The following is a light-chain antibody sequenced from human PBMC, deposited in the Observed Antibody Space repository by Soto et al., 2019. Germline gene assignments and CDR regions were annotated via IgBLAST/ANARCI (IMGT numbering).Light chain of an antibody. CDR2: KAS. CDR3: QHYNSYSEA. V-gene: IGKV1-5*03. CDR1: QTISSW. Sequence: DIQMTQSPSTLSGSVGDRVTITCRASQTISSWLAWYQQKPGKAPKLLIYKASTLKSGVPSRFSGSGSGTEFTLTSSNLPPDDFATYYCQHYNSYSEAFGQGTKVELK. J-gene: IGKJ1*01.